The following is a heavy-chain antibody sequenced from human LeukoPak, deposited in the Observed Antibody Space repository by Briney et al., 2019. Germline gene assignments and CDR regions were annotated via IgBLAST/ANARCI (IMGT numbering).Heavy chain of an antibody. CDR3: ARARYSYAAGAFDI. CDR1: GFPFSSYS. CDR2: ISSSSSYI. Sequence: GSLSLSCAASGFPFSSYSMNWVRQAPGKGLEWVSSISSSSSYIYYADSVKGRFTISRDNAKNSLYLQMNSLRAEDTAVYYCARARYSYAAGAFDIWGQGTMVTVSS. J-gene: IGHJ3*02. D-gene: IGHD5-18*01. V-gene: IGHV3-21*01.